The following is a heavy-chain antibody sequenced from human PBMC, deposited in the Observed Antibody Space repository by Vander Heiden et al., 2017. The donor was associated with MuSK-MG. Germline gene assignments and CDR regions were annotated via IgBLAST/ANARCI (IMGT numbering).Heavy chain of an antibody. CDR2: IIPIFGTA. CDR1: GGTFSSYA. V-gene: IGHV1-69*01. J-gene: IGHJ5*02. Sequence: QVQLVQSGAEVKKPGSSVKVSCKASGGTFSSYAISWVRQAPGQGLGWMGGIIPIFGTANYAQKFQGRVTITADESTSTAYMELSSLRSEDTAVYYCASLAYCSGGSCNWFDPWGQGTLVTVSS. D-gene: IGHD2-15*01. CDR3: ASLAYCSGGSCNWFDP.